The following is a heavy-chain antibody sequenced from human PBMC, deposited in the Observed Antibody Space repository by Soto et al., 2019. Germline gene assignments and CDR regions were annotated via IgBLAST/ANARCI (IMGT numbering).Heavy chain of an antibody. CDR2: INAHSGGT. D-gene: IGHD6-6*01. J-gene: IGHJ5*02. CDR1: GFSFTGYY. CDR3: AKVLERQLAYWLAP. Sequence: GASVKVSCKASGFSFTGYYIHWLRQAPGQGLEWMGWINAHSGGTEYAQKFQGRVTLTRDTSIATAYLTLTSLTSDDTAPYYCAKVLERQLAYWLAPWGQATQVTVSS. V-gene: IGHV1-2*02.